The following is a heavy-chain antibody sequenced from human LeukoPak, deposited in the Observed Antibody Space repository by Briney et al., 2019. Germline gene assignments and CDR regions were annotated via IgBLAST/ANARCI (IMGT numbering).Heavy chain of an antibody. CDR1: GVSINGYY. J-gene: IGHJ4*02. CDR3: ARGYHDYDDYTPFDY. D-gene: IGHD4-17*01. CDR2: ISFTGST. V-gene: IGHV4-59*01. Sequence: SETLSLPCTVSGVSINGYYWSWVRQPPGKGLEWVGYISFTGSTDYNPSLKSRVAISVDTSKNQFSLRLSSVTTADTAIYYCARGYHDYDDYTPFDYSGQGALVTVSS.